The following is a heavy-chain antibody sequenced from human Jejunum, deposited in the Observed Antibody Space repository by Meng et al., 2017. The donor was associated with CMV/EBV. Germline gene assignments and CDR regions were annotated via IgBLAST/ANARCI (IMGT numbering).Heavy chain of an antibody. D-gene: IGHD2/OR15-2a*01. Sequence: QVQLVESGGGVVLPGGSLRLSCVTSGFTFGRSGMHWVRQAPGKPLEWVSFINYAWDSHYYADSVKGRFTISRDDSRNTVYLQMNSLTTEDTAVYYCAKNRDGIDSWGQGTLVTVSS. CDR1: GFTFGRSG. J-gene: IGHJ4*02. CDR2: INYAWDSH. CDR3: AKNRDGIDS. V-gene: IGHV3-30*02.